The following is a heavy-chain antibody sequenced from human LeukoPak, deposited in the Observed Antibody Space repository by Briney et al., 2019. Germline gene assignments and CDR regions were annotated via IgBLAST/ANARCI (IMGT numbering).Heavy chain of an antibody. CDR2: IYYSGST. J-gene: IGHJ4*02. D-gene: IGHD5-18*01. CDR3: AVWAVGTAMVPYFDY. Sequence: SETLSLTCTVSGGSISSSSYYWGWIRQPPGKGLEWIGSIYYSGSTYYNPSLKSRVTISVDTSKNQFSLKLSSVTAADTAVYYCAVWAVGTAMVPYFDYWGQGTLVTVSS. V-gene: IGHV4-39*07. CDR1: GGSISSSSYY.